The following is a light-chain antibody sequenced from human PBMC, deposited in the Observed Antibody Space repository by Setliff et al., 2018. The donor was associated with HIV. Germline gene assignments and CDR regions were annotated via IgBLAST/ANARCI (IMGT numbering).Light chain of an antibody. V-gene: IGLV2-14*03. CDR3: SAWDDSLNACV. Sequence: QSALTQPASVSGSPGQSITISCTGTSSDVGAYNYVSWYQQHPGKAPKLMIFDVSHRPSGVSNRFSGSKSGNTASLTISGLQAEDEADYYCSAWDDSLNACVFGTGTKVTVL. J-gene: IGLJ1*01. CDR1: SSDVGAYNY. CDR2: DVS.